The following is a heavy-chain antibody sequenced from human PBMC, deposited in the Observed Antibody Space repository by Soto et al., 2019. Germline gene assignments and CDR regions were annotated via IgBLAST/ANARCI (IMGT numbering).Heavy chain of an antibody. CDR3: AREVVAATRDYYYGMDV. CDR2: IDWDDDK. J-gene: IGHJ6*02. V-gene: IGHV2-70*01. D-gene: IGHD2-15*01. Sequence: FSGGSRNNKRKSVSWIRQPPGKALEWLALIDWDDDKYYSTSLKTRLTISKDTSKNQVVLTMTHMDPVDTATYYCAREVVAATRDYYYGMDVWGQRPTLTVSS. CDR1: GGSRNNKRKS.